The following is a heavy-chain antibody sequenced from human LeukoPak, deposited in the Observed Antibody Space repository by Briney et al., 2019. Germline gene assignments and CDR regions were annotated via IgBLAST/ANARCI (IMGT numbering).Heavy chain of an antibody. Sequence: SVKVSCKASGGTFSSYAISWVRQAPGQGLEWMGGIIPIFGTANYAQKFQGRVTITADESTSTAYMELSSLRSEDTAVYYCASSPTVYYGSGSHPTNWFDPWGQGTLVTVSS. V-gene: IGHV1-69*13. CDR2: IIPIFGTA. D-gene: IGHD3-10*01. J-gene: IGHJ5*02. CDR1: GGTFSSYA. CDR3: ASSPTVYYGSGSHPTNWFDP.